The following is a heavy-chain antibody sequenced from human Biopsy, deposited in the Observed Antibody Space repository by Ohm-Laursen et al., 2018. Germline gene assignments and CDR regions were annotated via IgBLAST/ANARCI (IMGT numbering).Heavy chain of an antibody. CDR2: IYWDDDK. CDR3: VHRRMTPSEFDY. J-gene: IGHJ4*02. CDR1: GFSLTSRGEG. Sequence: TQTLTLTCAFSGFSLTSRGEGVGWLRQPPGKAPEWLALIYWDDDKVYNPSLESRLTTTKDTSKNQVLLIMTNMDPVDTATYFCVHRRMTPSEFDYWGQGTLVTVSS. V-gene: IGHV2-5*02.